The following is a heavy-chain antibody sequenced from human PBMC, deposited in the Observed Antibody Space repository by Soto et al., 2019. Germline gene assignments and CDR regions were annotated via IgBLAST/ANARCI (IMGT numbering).Heavy chain of an antibody. V-gene: IGHV1-3*01. Sequence: GASVKVSCKASGYTFASYAMHWVRQAPGQRLEWMGWINAGNGNTKYSQKLQGRVTITRDTSASTAYMELSSLRSEDTTVYYCARSIVVVTAADYWGQGTLVTVS. CDR2: INAGNGNT. J-gene: IGHJ4*02. CDR1: GYTFASYA. CDR3: ARSIVVVTAADY. D-gene: IGHD2-21*02.